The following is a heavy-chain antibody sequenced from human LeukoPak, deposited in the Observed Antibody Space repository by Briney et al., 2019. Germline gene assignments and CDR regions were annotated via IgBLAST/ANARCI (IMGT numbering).Heavy chain of an antibody. J-gene: IGHJ4*01. CDR1: GFTFSSFG. Sequence: GGSLRLSCAASGFTFSSFGMHLVRLAPGKGLEWVAGKSNDGSNNYYADSVNGRFTVSRDNSKNTLYLLVNTLRGEDTAVYYCAKEMGSRSSLFYFDYWGQGTLLTVSS. CDR2: KSNDGSNN. D-gene: IGHD3-10*01. CDR3: AKEMGSRSSLFYFDY. V-gene: IGHV3-30*18.